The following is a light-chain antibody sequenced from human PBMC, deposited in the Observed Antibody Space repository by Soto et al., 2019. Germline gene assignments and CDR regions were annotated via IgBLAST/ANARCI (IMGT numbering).Light chain of an antibody. CDR1: QGISIY. CDR2: TAS. Sequence: DIQVTQSPSFLSASIGYRVNITCRASQGISIYLAWYQQKTGRAPKLLIYTASTLQTGVPSRFSGSGSWTDFTLTISSLQPADLATYYCQQFNNYPRTFGQGTKLQIK. V-gene: IGKV1-9*01. J-gene: IGKJ2*01. CDR3: QQFNNYPRT.